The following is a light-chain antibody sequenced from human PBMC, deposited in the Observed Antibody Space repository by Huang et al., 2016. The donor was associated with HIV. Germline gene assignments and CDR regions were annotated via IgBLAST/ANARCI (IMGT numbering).Light chain of an antibody. CDR1: QSFSGN. CDR3: QYYNNWPPRGT. Sequence: EIVMTQSPATLSVSPGQRASLAFRASQSFSGNIALYQQKPGQAPRLLIFDTSTRATGVPPRFTGSVSGAEFTLTISSLQSEDSALYFCQYYNNWPPRGTFGQGTKVEIK. J-gene: IGKJ1*01. V-gene: IGKV3-15*01. CDR2: DTS.